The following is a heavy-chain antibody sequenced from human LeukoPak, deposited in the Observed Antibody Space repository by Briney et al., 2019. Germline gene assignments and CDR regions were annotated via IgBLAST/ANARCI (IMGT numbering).Heavy chain of an antibody. CDR2: INPNSGGT. V-gene: IGHV1-2*02. CDR3: ARVHSSYDSSGYYVP. D-gene: IGHD3-22*01. J-gene: IGHJ5*02. Sequence: ASVKVSCKASGYTFTGYYMHWVRQAPGQGLEWMGWINPNSGGTNYAQKFQGRVTMTGDTSISTAYMELSRLRSDDTAVYYCARVHSSYDSSGYYVPWGQGTLVTVSS. CDR1: GYTFTGYY.